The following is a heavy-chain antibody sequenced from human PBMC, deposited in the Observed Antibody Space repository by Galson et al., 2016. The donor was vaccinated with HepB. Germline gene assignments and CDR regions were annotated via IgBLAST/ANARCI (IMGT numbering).Heavy chain of an antibody. CDR1: GFTFSSYA. V-gene: IGHV3-48*02. CDR3: ARDGSSQFSSNWYVAFDI. CDR2: IRSRSSTI. D-gene: IGHD6-13*01. Sequence: SLRLSCAASGFTFSSYAMSWVRQAPGKGLEWVSHIRSRSSTIYYADSVRGRFTISRDNTKNSLYLQTNSLRDEDTAVYYCARDGSSQFSSNWYVAFDIWGQGTVVTVSS. J-gene: IGHJ3*02.